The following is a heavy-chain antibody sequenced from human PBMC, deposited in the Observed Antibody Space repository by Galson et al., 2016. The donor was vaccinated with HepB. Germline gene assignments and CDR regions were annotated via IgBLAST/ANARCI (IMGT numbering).Heavy chain of an antibody. D-gene: IGHD3-10*01. CDR2: ISSSGSTI. Sequence: SLRLSCAASGFSFVHYSMNWVRQAPGKGLEWVSYISSSGSTIYIADSVKDRFTISRDNAKNSLFLQMNSLRAEDTAVYFCARGPRYGSVRRAVVTPFDSCGQGTLVAVSP. J-gene: IGHJ4*02. CDR1: GFSFVHYS. V-gene: IGHV3-11*04. CDR3: ARGPRYGSVRRAVVTPFDS.